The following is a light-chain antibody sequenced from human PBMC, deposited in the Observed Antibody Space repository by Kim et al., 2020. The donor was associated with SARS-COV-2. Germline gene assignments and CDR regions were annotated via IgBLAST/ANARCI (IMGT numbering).Light chain of an antibody. J-gene: IGLJ3*02. Sequence: GRTVTFSATQNSCSIASNNVEWYQQNPGSSPTTVIYEDNQRPSGVPDQFSGYIDSSSNSASLTSSGLKTEDEADYYWQSHDSSNQVFGGGTKVTVL. CDR3: QSHDSSNQV. CDR2: EDN. V-gene: IGLV6-57*01. CDR1: SCSIASNN.